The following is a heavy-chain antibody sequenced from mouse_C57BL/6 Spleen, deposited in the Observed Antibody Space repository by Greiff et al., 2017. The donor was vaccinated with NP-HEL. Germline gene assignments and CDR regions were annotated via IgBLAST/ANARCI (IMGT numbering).Heavy chain of an antibody. D-gene: IGHD2-5*01. V-gene: IGHV1-55*01. CDR2: IYPGSGST. Sequence: QVQLQQPGAELVKPGASVKMSCKASGYTFTSYWITWVKQRPGQGLAWIGDIYPGSGSTNYNEKFKSKATLTVDTSSSTSYMQLSSLTSEDSAVYYCARGDYSNFPYAMDYWGQGTSVTVSS. CDR3: ARGDYSNFPYAMDY. J-gene: IGHJ4*01. CDR1: GYTFTSYW.